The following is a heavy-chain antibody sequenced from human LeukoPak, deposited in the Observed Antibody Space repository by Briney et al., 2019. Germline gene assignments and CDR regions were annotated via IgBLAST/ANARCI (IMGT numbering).Heavy chain of an antibody. J-gene: IGHJ4*02. D-gene: IGHD3-9*01. Sequence: QPGGSLRLSCAASGFTFSSYSMNWVRQAPGKGLEWVSYISSSSSTIYYADSVKGRFTISRDNSKNTLYLQMNSLRAEDTAVYYCAKDINAPYYDILTGYYFPDYWGQGTLVTVSS. CDR3: AKDINAPYYDILTGYYFPDY. CDR1: GFTFSSYS. CDR2: ISSSSSTI. V-gene: IGHV3-48*01.